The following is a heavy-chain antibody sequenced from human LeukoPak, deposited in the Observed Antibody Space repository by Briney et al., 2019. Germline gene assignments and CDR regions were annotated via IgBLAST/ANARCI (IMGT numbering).Heavy chain of an antibody. D-gene: IGHD3-22*01. CDR3: ARADRFYDSSGYYRY. J-gene: IGHJ4*02. CDR2: INPSGGST. V-gene: IGHV1-46*01. Sequence: GASVKVSCKASGYTFTSYYMHWVRQAPGQGLEWMGIINPSGGSTSYAQKFQGRVTMSRDTSTSTVYMELSSLRSEDTAVYYCARADRFYDSSGYYRYWGQGTLVTVSS. CDR1: GYTFTSYY.